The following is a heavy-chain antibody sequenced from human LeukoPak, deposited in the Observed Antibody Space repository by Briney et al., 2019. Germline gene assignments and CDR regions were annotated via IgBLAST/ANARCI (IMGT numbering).Heavy chain of an antibody. J-gene: IGHJ5*02. CDR3: ARELLVVVPAAIPSDP. D-gene: IGHD2-2*01. CDR1: GYTFTGYY. Sequence: ASVKVSCKASGYTFTGYYMHWVRQAPGQGLEWMGWINPNSGGTNYAQKFQGRVTMTRDTSISTAYMELSRLRSDDTAVYYCARELLVVVPAAIPSDPWGQGTLVTVSS. CDR2: INPNSGGT. V-gene: IGHV1-2*02.